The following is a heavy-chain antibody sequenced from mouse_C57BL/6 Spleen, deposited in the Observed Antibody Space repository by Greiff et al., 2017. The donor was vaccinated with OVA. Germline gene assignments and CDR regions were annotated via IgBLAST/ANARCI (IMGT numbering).Heavy chain of an antibody. D-gene: IGHD3-3*01. CDR2: IYPGDGDP. CDR1: GYAFSGYW. J-gene: IGHJ3*01. Sequence: VQLQQSGAELVKPGASVKISCKASGYAFSGYWMNWVKQRPGKGLEWIGQIYPGDGDPNSNGKFKGKATLTADKSSSTAYMQLTGQSAVDSVVSVCAREGSGCSYWGPRTLVTVSA. CDR3: AREGSGCSY. V-gene: IGHV1-80*01.